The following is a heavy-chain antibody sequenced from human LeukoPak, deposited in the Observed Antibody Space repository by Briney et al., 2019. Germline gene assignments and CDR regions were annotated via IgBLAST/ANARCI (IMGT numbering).Heavy chain of an antibody. CDR1: GLNFGESV. J-gene: IGHJ4*02. CDR3: AKESGKFEY. Sequence: GGSLRLSCVASGLNFGESVMDWGPQAPREGLELVSVISAEGDSAFSADSVEARFRISRHVSENSLSLQVHSLRSEDSAMYFCAKESGKFEYWGQGTLVVVSS. CDR2: ISAEGDSA. V-gene: IGHV3-43*02.